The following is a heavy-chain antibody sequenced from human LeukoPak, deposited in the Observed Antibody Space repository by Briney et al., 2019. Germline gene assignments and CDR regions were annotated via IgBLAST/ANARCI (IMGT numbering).Heavy chain of an antibody. Sequence: GASVKVSCKASGYTFTGYYMHWVRQAPGQGLEWMGWINPNSGDTNYAQNFQGRVTLSRDTSISTGYMELSRLRSDDTAVYYCTRAGDYWGQGTLVTVSS. CDR3: TRAGDY. CDR1: GYTFTGYY. J-gene: IGHJ4*02. CDR2: INPNSGDT. V-gene: IGHV1-2*02.